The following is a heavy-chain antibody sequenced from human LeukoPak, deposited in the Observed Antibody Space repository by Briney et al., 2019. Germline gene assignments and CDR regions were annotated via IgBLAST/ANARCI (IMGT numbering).Heavy chain of an antibody. CDR1: GFTFSNYP. Sequence: GDSLRLSCVTSGFTFSNYPMTWVRQSPGKGLEWVSTIGGSDDTYYADSVKGRFTISRDNAENSLFLQMNSLRPEDTAVYFCARDRLEGGETFDSWGQGTLVTVSS. CDR2: IGGSDDT. V-gene: IGHV3-69-1*01. D-gene: IGHD1-1*01. J-gene: IGHJ4*02. CDR3: ARDRLEGGETFDS.